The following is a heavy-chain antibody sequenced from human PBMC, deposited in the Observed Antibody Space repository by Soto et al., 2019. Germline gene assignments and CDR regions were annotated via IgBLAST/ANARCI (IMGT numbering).Heavy chain of an antibody. Sequence: GGSLRLCCAASGVTFSDYYMSWILQAPGKGLEWVSYIRSSSSYTNYADSVKGRFTISRDNAKNSLYLQMNSLRAEDTAVYYCARLAVAGPDNWFAPWGQGTLVTVSS. V-gene: IGHV3-11*03. CDR3: ARLAVAGPDNWFAP. D-gene: IGHD6-19*01. J-gene: IGHJ5*02. CDR1: GVTFSDYY. CDR2: IRSSSSYT.